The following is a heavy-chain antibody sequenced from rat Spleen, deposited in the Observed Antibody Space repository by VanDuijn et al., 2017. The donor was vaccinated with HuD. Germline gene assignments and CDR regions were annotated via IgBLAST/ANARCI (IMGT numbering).Heavy chain of an antibody. Sequence: EVQLVESDGGLVQPGRSLKLSCAASGLTFSDYYMAWVRQAPTKGLEWVATISYDGSSTYYRDSVKGRFTISRDNAKSTLYLQMDSLRSEDTATYYCARQGPSSSSFAYWGQGTLVTVSS. J-gene: IGHJ3*01. CDR1: GLTFSDYY. CDR3: ARQGPSSSSFAY. D-gene: IGHD1-2*01. CDR2: ISYDGSST. V-gene: IGHV5-29*01.